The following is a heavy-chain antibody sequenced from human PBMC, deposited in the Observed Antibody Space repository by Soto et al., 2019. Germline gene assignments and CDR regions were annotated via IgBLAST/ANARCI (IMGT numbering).Heavy chain of an antibody. V-gene: IGHV4-30-4*01. CDR1: GGSISSGDYY. CDR3: ARERPDDARLDP. D-gene: IGHD6-6*01. J-gene: IGHJ5*02. Sequence: SETLSLTCTVSGGSISSGDYYWSWIRQPPGKGLEWIGYIYYSGSTYYNPSLKSRVTISVDTSKNQFPLKLSSVTAADTAVYYCARERPDDARLDPWGQGTLVTVSS. CDR2: IYYSGST.